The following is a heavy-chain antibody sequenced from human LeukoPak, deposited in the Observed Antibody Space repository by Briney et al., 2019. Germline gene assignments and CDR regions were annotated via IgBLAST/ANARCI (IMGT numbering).Heavy chain of an antibody. V-gene: IGHV3-30*18. CDR2: ISYDGGNK. CDR1: GFTFSSYG. Sequence: PGRSLRLSCAASGFTFSSYGMHWVRQAPGKGLEWVAVISYDGGNKYYADSVKGRFTISRDNSKNTLYLQMNSLRAEDTAVYYCAKPDIVVVPAAPQIAHLDYWGQGTLVTVSS. CDR3: AKPDIVVVPAAPQIAHLDY. D-gene: IGHD2-2*01. J-gene: IGHJ4*02.